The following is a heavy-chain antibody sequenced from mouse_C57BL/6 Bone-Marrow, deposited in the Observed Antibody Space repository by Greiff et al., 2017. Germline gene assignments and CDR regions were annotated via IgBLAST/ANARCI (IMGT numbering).Heavy chain of an antibody. CDR3: ATRLPAWFAY. CDR1: GYSFTGYY. Sequence: VQLQQSGPELVKPGASVKISCKASGYSFTGYYMNWVKQSPEKSLEWIGEINPSTGGTTYNQKFKAKATLTVDKSSSTAYMQLKSLTSEDSAVYYCATRLPAWFAYWGQGTLVTVSA. CDR2: INPSTGGT. J-gene: IGHJ3*01. V-gene: IGHV1-42*01. D-gene: IGHD5-5*01.